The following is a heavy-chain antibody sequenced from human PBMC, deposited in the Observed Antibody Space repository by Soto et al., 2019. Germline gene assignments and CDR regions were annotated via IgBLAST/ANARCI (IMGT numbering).Heavy chain of an antibody. CDR1: GYTFTSYD. D-gene: IGHD6-13*01. CDR2: MNPNSGNT. V-gene: IGHV1-8*01. CDR3: AREQSSSWRFDY. J-gene: IGHJ4*02. Sequence: QVQLVQSGAEVKKPGASVKVSCKASGYTFTSYDINRVRQATGQGLEWMGWMNPNSGNTGYAQKFQGRVTMTRNTSIRTAYMELSSLRSEDTAVYYCAREQSSSWRFDYWGQGTLVTVSS.